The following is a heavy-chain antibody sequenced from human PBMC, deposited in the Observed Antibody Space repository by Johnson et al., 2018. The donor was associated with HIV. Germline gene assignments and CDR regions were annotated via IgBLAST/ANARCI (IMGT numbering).Heavy chain of an antibody. V-gene: IGHV3-11*04. J-gene: IGHJ3*02. CDR1: GFTFSDYY. CDR3: ASGFYYGSGSYHGAFDI. D-gene: IGHD3-10*01. CDR2: ISSSGNTI. Sequence: QEQLVESGGGLVKPGGSLRLSCAASGFTFSDYYMSWIRQAPGKGLEWVSYISSSGNTIFYADSVKGRVTISRDNAKKSLYLQMNSLRAEDTAVYYCASGFYYGSGSYHGAFDIWGQGTMVTVSS.